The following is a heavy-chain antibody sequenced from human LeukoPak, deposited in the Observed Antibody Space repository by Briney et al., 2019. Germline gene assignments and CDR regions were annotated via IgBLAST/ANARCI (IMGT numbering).Heavy chain of an antibody. D-gene: IGHD3-10*01. CDR2: ISGSGDRT. J-gene: IGHJ4*02. Sequence: PGGSLRLSCAASGFTFSSYEMNWVRQAPGKGLEWVSGISGSGDRTYYADSVKGRFTISRDNSKNTLYLQMNSLRAEDTAVYFCVWALWFGESLKGFFDYWGQGTLVTVSS. CDR3: VWALWFGESLKGFFDY. CDR1: GFTFSSYE. V-gene: IGHV3-23*01.